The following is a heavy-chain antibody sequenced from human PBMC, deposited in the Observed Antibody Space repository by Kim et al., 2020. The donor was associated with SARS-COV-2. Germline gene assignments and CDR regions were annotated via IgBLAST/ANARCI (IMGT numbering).Heavy chain of an antibody. V-gene: IGHV1-8*01. D-gene: IGHD2-21*02. J-gene: IGHJ3*02. CDR3: ARGVTAGVDI. CDR2: NT. Sequence: NTRYAQKLDGRVTMTKDISISTAYMELSGLRSEDTAVYYCARGVTAGVDIWGQGTMVIVSS.